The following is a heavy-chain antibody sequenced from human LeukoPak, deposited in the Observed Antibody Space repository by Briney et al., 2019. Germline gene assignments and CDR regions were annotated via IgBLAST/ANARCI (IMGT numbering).Heavy chain of an antibody. V-gene: IGHV3-48*01. CDR3: ANLYGSGSYPLQYNWFDP. CDR2: ITNSGNSK. J-gene: IGHJ5*02. D-gene: IGHD3-10*01. Sequence: GGSLRLSCAASEFTFSSYSMNWVRQAPGKGLEWVSYITNSGNSKSYADSVKGRFTISRDNSKNTLYLQMNSLRAEDTAVYYCANLYGSGSYPLQYNWFDPWGQGTLVTVSS. CDR1: EFTFSSYS.